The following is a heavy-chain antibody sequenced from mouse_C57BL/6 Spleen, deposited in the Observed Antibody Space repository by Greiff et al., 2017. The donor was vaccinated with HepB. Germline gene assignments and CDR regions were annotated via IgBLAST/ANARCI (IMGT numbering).Heavy chain of an antibody. CDR1: GFNIKDYY. J-gene: IGHJ3*01. Sequence: VQLQQSGAELVRPGASVKLSCTASGFNIKDYYMHWVKQRPEQGLEWIGRIDPEDGDTEYAPKFQGKATMTADTSSNTAYLQLSSLTSEDTAVYYCTTEGIYYDYPGAYWGQGTLVTVSA. CDR2: IDPEDGDT. D-gene: IGHD2-4*01. V-gene: IGHV14-1*01. CDR3: TTEGIYYDYPGAY.